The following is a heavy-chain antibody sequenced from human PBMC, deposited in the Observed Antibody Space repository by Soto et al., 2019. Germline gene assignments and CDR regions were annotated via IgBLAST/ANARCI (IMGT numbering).Heavy chain of an antibody. D-gene: IGHD1-1*01. V-gene: IGHV4-34*01. CDR1: GGFVSSGSYY. CDR3: ARVERGTATTVVDAFDI. Sequence: QVQLQQWGAGLLKPSETLSLTCAVYGGFVSSGSYYWSWIRQPPGKGLEWIGEMSHSGGTHFNPSSKSRVTISVDTSKNQFSMKMSSVTAADTALYYSARVERGTATTVVDAFDIWGPGTMVTVSS. CDR2: MSHSGGT. J-gene: IGHJ3*02.